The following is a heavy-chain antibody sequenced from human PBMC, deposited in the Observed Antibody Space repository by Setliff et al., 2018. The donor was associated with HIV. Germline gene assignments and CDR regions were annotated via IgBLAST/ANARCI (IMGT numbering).Heavy chain of an antibody. V-gene: IGHV4-4*07. J-gene: IGHJ5*02. CDR1: NVSINTYY. D-gene: IGHD5-12*01. Sequence: PSETLSLTCTVSNVSINTYYWSWIRQPAGRPLEWIGRIYSSGKTNYSPSLNSRVGMSIDTSKNHFSLKLSSVTAADTAVYYCARHIAGYSAYDLGWFDPWGQGTLVTVSS. CDR2: IYSSGKT. CDR3: ARHIAGYSAYDLGWFDP.